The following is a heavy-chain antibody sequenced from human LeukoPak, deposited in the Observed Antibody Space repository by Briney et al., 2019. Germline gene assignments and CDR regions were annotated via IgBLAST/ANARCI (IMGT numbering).Heavy chain of an antibody. D-gene: IGHD3-10*01. CDR2: IYSGGST. CDR3: ARGLYYGSGSYSEN. Sequence: GGSLRLSCAASGFTVSSNYMSWVRQAPGKGLEWVSVIYSGGSTYYADSVKGRFTISRDNSKNTLHLQMNSLRAEDTAVYYCARGLYYGSGSYSENWGQGTLVTVSS. J-gene: IGHJ4*02. V-gene: IGHV3-66*02. CDR1: GFTVSSNY.